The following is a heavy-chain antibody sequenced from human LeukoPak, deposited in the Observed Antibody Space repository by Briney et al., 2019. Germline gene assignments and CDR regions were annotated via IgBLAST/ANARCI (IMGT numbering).Heavy chain of an antibody. CDR1: GGSISSSSYY. CDR3: ARNPYYYYYMDV. Sequence: ASETLSLTCSVSGGSISSSSYYWDWIRQPPGKGLEWIGSIYYSGSTYYHPSLKSRVTISVDTSKNQFSLKLSSVTAADTAVYYCARNPYYYYYMDVWGKGTTVTVSS. V-gene: IGHV4-39*07. J-gene: IGHJ6*03. CDR2: IYYSGST.